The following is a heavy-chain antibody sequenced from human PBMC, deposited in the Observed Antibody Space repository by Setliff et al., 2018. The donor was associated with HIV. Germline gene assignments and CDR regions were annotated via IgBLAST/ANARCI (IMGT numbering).Heavy chain of an antibody. V-gene: IGHV3-15*01. D-gene: IGHD4-4*01. CDR3: TTASDSTNYDDGFDL. J-gene: IGHJ3*01. CDR1: GFTFSNAW. CDR2: IQSNSIGGTI. Sequence: PGGSLRLSCAASGFTFSNAWMSWVRQAPGRGLEWVGRIQSNSIGGTILYGASVKGRFTISRDDSTNTLYLQMNSLRTEDTALYYCTTASDSTNYDDGFDLWGQGTMVTVSS.